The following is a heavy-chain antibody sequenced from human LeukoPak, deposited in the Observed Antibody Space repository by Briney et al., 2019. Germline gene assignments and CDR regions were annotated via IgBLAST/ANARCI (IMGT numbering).Heavy chain of an antibody. Sequence: SETLSLTCAVYGGSFSANYWSWIRQPPGKGLEWIGEINHSGSTNYNPSLKSRVTISVDMFKNQFSLKLSSVTAADTAVYYCARERYYDRNMDVWGKGTTVTVSS. CDR2: INHSGST. CDR3: ARERYYDRNMDV. CDR1: GGSFSANY. J-gene: IGHJ6*03. V-gene: IGHV4-34*01. D-gene: IGHD3-22*01.